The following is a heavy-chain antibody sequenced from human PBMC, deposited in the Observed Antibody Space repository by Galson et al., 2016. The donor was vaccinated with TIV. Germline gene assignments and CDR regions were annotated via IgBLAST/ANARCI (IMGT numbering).Heavy chain of an antibody. CDR3: ARHPRSRAFDI. V-gene: IGHV5-51*01. D-gene: IGHD6-6*01. CDR2: IYPGDSDT. J-gene: IGHJ3*02. Sequence: QSGAEVKKPGESLKISCEGSGYKFTPYWIAWVRQMPGKGLEWMGAIYPGDSDTKYSPSSQGQVTISANKSISTAYVQWSSLKASDTAMYFCARHPRSRAFDIWGQGTVVTVSS. CDR1: GYKFTPYW.